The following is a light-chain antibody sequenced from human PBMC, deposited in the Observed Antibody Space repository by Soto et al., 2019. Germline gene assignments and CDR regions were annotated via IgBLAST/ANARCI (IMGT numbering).Light chain of an antibody. CDR3: QQRSNWPLT. V-gene: IGKV3-11*01. J-gene: IGKJ4*01. CDR1: QSVSSY. Sequence: EIVLTQSPATLSLSPGERATLSCRASQSVSSYLAWYQQKPGQAPRLLIYDASNRATGIPARFSGSGSETVFTLTISCLEPEDFAVYYCQQRSNWPLTFGGGTKVEIK. CDR2: DAS.